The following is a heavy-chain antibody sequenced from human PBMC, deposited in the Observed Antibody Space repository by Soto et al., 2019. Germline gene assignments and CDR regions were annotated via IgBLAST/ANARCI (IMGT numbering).Heavy chain of an antibody. CDR3: VKGEYYYDSSGYYPFDY. V-gene: IGHV1-18*01. D-gene: IGHD3-22*01. CDR2: ISAYNGNT. J-gene: IGHJ4*02. CDR1: VYTFTSCG. Sequence: GASVKVCCKASVYTFTSCGISWVRQAPGQGLEWMGWISAYNGNTNYAQKLQGRFTISRDNSKNTQYLQMSSLRADDTAVYYCVKGEYYYDSSGYYPFDYWGQGTLVTVSS.